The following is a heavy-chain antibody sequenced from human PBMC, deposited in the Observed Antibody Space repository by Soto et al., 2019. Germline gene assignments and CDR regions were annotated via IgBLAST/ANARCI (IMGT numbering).Heavy chain of an antibody. CDR1: GYAFTTYG. J-gene: IGHJ4*02. CDR2: ISAHNGNT. CDR3: SRGRYGDY. Sequence: QVHLVQSGAEVKKPGASVKVSCKGSGYAFTTYGITWVRQAPGQGLEWMGWISAHNGNTNYAQKLQGRVIVTSDTSTSTAYMELRSLRSDDTAVYYCSRGRYGDYWGQGALVTVSS. D-gene: IGHD1-1*01. V-gene: IGHV1-18*01.